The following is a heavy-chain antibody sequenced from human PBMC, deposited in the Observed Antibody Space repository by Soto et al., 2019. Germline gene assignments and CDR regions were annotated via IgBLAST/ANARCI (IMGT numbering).Heavy chain of an antibody. Sequence: ASVKVSCKASGYTFTSYCISWVRHAPGQGLEWMGWISAYNGNANYAQKLQGRVTMTTDTSTSTAYMELRSLRSDDTAVYYCAADLGHCLSHYPSYGLDVWGQGTTVTVSS. D-gene: IGHD2-21*02. V-gene: IGHV1-18*01. CDR1: GYTFTSYC. CDR3: AADLGHCLSHYPSYGLDV. CDR2: ISAYNGNA. J-gene: IGHJ6*02.